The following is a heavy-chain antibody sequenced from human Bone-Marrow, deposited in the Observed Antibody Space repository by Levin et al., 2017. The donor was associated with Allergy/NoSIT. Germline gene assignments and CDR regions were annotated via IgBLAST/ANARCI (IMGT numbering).Heavy chain of an antibody. CDR3: ARVPIAPRPDYYHMDV. CDR1: GSTFARYD. J-gene: IGHJ6*01. Sequence: KAGGSLRLSCRSFGSTFARYDINWVRQATGQGLEWMGWMNANSGNTGYAQKFQGRLTMSRNTSIGIIFMELNNLTPEDTAVYYFARVPIAPRPDYYHMDVWGQGTTVIVSS. D-gene: IGHD6-6*01. V-gene: IGHV1-8*01. CDR2: MNANSGNT.